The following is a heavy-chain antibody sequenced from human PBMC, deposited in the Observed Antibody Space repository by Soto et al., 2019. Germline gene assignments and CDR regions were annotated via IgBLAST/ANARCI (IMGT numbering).Heavy chain of an antibody. D-gene: IGHD1-26*01. V-gene: IGHV1-3*01. J-gene: IGHJ1*01. CDR1: GYTFTTYA. CDR3: ARDLSLEVGAPQH. CDR2: ISAGNGNT. Sequence: QVQLVQSGAEVKKPGASVKISCKASGYTFTTYAIHWVRPAPGQRLEWMGWISAGNGNTKYLQKFQGRVTITRDTSASTAYMEVSSLRSEDTAVYYCARDLSLEVGAPQHWGQGTLVTVSS.